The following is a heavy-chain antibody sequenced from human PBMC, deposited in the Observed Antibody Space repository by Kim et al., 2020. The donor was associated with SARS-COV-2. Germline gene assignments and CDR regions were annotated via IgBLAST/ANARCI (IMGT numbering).Heavy chain of an antibody. CDR3: ARDRPNYSGHFDY. CDR2: IIPIFGTA. Sequence: SVKVSCKASGGTFSSYAISWVRQAPGQGLEWMGGIIPIFGTANYAQKFQGRVTITADESTSTAYMELSSLRSEDTAVYYCARDRPNYSGHFDYWGQGTLVTVSS. D-gene: IGHD1-7*01. J-gene: IGHJ4*02. V-gene: IGHV1-69*13. CDR1: GGTFSSYA.